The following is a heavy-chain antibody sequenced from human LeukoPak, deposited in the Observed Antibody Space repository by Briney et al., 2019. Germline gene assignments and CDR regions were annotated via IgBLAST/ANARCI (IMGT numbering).Heavy chain of an antibody. CDR1: GFSFRSYG. J-gene: IGHJ6*02. CDR2: IWYDGSNK. CDR3: ARDQYGMDV. Sequence: GRSLRLSCAASGFSFRSYGMHWVRQVPGKGLEWVAVIWYDGSNKYYADSVEGRFTISRDNSKNTLYLQMNSLRAGDTAVYYCARDQYGMDVWGQGTTVTVSS. V-gene: IGHV3-33*01.